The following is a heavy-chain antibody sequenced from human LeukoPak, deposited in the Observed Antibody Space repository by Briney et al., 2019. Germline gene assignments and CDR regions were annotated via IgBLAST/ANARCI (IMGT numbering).Heavy chain of an antibody. CDR3: ARADQYYYGSGSYWSGFDP. V-gene: IGHV1-18*01. Sequence: AASVKVSCKASGYTFTGYGISWVRQAPGQGLEWMGWISAYNGNTNYAQKLQGRVTMTTDTSTSTAYMELRSLRSDDTAVYYCARADQYYYGSGSYWSGFDPWGQGTLVTVSS. CDR1: GYTFTGYG. D-gene: IGHD3-10*01. CDR2: ISAYNGNT. J-gene: IGHJ5*02.